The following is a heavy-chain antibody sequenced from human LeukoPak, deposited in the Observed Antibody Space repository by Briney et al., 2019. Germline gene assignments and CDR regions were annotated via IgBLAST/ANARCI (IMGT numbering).Heavy chain of an antibody. CDR1: GFTFSSYA. V-gene: IGHV3-30-3*01. CDR3: ARGSDYYDSSGYYDAFDI. CDR2: ISYDGSNK. Sequence: GGSLRLSCAASGFTFSSYAMHWVRQAPGKGLEWVAVISYDGSNKYYADSVKGRFTISRDNSKNTLYLQMNSLRAEDTAVYYCARGSDYYDSSGYYDAFDIWGQGTMVTVSS. D-gene: IGHD3-22*01. J-gene: IGHJ3*02.